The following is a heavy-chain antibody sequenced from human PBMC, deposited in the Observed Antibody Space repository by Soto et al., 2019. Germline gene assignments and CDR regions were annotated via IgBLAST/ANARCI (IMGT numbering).Heavy chain of an antibody. J-gene: IGHJ4*02. Sequence: VGSLRLSCAASGFTFSSYSMNWVRQAPGKGLEWVSSISSSSSYIYYADSVKGRFTISRDNAKNTLYLQMNSLRAEDTAIYYCAKVGEEDYYDSSGYFDYWGQGTLVTVSS. CDR1: GFTFSSYS. CDR3: AKVGEEDYYDSSGYFDY. V-gene: IGHV3-21*04. CDR2: ISSSSSYI. D-gene: IGHD3-22*01.